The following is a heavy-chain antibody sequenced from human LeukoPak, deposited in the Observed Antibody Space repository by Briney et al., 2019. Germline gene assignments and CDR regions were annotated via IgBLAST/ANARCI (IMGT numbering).Heavy chain of an antibody. Sequence: GGSLRLSCAASGFTFSSYWMHWVRQAPGKGLVWVSRINSDGITTSYADSVKGRFTISRDNAKNTPYLQMNSLRAEDTAVYYCAYENYGDYRGRVDYWGQGTLVTVSS. CDR2: INSDGITT. CDR1: GFTFSSYW. J-gene: IGHJ4*02. V-gene: IGHV3-74*01. CDR3: AYENYGDYRGRVDY. D-gene: IGHD4-17*01.